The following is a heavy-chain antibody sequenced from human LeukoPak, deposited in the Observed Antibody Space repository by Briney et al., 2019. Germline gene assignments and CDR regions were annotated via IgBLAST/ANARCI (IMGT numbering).Heavy chain of an antibody. D-gene: IGHD3-22*01. J-gene: IGHJ6*03. CDR1: GYTFTNYY. CDR3: ARDGDSSGYYDYYYMDV. V-gene: IGHV1-46*01. CDR2: INLIAGLT. Sequence: GASVKLSCKASGYTFTNYYIHWLRQAPGQGPEWMGMINLIAGLTHYAPKFQGRVTMTRDTSTSTAYMELSRLRSDDTAVYYCARDGDSSGYYDYYYMDVWGKGTTVTVSS.